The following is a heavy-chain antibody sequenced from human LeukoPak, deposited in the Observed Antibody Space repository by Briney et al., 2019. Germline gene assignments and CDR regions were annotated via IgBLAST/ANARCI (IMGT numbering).Heavy chain of an antibody. V-gene: IGHV1-18*01. CDR2: ISAYNGNT. D-gene: IGHD3-10*01. J-gene: IGHJ4*02. CDR1: RYTFTGYY. CDR3: ASGPLWFGELLAYFDY. Sequence: ASVKVSCKASRYTFTGYYMHWVRQAPGQGLEWMGWISAYNGNTNYAQKLQGRVTMTTDTSTSTAYMELRSLRSDDTAVYYCASGPLWFGELLAYFDYWGQGTLVTVSS.